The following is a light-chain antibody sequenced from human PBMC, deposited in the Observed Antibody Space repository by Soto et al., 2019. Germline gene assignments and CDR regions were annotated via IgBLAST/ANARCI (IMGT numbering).Light chain of an antibody. CDR3: SSYITTSSRV. CDR2: EVS. V-gene: IGLV2-14*01. J-gene: IGLJ1*01. Sequence: QSVLTQPASVSGSPGQSITISCTGTSSYTGTYRYVSWYQQHPGKAPKLIIYEVSNRPSGVSDRFSGSKSDNTASLTISGLQAEDEADYYCSSYITTSSRVFGTGTKLTVL. CDR1: SSYTGTYRY.